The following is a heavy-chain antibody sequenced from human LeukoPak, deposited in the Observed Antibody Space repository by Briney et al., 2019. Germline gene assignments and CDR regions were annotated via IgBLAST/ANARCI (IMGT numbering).Heavy chain of an antibody. CDR3: TTPRPGPLIRGLRVAP. V-gene: IGHV3-23*01. D-gene: IGHD3-10*01. J-gene: IGHJ5*02. Sequence: GGSLRLSCAASGFTFYSQTMSWVRQAPGKGRGWVSGISGSIGRTHYADSVRGRFTISRDNSKNTLFLQINSLRVEDTARYYCTTPRPGPLIRGLRVAPWGQGTLDSVFS. CDR2: ISGSIGRT. CDR1: GFTFYSQT.